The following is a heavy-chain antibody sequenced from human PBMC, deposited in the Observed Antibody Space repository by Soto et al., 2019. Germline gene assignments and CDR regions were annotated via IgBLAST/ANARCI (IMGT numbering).Heavy chain of an antibody. V-gene: IGHV3-48*02. CDR1: VFTLNSYS. J-gene: IGHJ6*02. CDR3: VRGRSDSLMDV. CDR2: LGSSRTTI. Sequence: PGWSLRLSCAGSVFTLNSYSMNWVRQAPGKGLEWVSYLGSSRTTIYYADSVEGRFTISRDDAKNSLYLQMNSLRDDDTAVYFCVRGRSDSLMDVWGQGTTVTVSS.